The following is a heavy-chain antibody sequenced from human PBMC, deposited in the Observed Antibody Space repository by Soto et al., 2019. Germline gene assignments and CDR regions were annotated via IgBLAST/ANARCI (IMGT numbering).Heavy chain of an antibody. V-gene: IGHV1-69*08. D-gene: IGHD6-19*01. CDR3: ARDSQDAYSSGWYDYYYNMDV. J-gene: IGHJ6*03. CDR1: GGTFSSYT. CDR2: IIPILGIA. Sequence: QVQLVQSGAEVKKPGSSVKVSCKASGGTFSSYTISWVRQAPGQGLEWMGRIIPILGIANYAQKFQGRVTNAAEKSTSTGYMELSSLSSEDTAVYYCARDSQDAYSSGWYDYYYNMDVWGKGTTVTVSS.